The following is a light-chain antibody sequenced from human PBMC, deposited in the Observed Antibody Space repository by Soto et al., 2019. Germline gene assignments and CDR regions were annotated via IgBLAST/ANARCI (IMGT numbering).Light chain of an antibody. Sequence: QCVLTQPPSVSGAPGQRATISCTGSSSNIGAGYDVHWYQQLPGTAPKLLIYGNSNRPSGVPDRFSGSKSGTSASLAITGLQAEDEADYYCQSYDSSLKVFGGGTKLTVL. J-gene: IGLJ3*02. CDR2: GNS. CDR3: QSYDSSLKV. V-gene: IGLV1-40*01. CDR1: SSNIGAGYD.